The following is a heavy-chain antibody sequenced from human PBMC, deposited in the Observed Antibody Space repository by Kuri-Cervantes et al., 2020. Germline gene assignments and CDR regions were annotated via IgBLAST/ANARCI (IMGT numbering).Heavy chain of an antibody. J-gene: IGHJ3*02. D-gene: IGHD5-24*01. CDR2: ISYDGSNK. CDR1: GFTFSSYA. CDR3: ARVEMATENALDI. Sequence: GESLKISCAASGFTFSSYAMHWVRQAPGKGLEWVAVISYDGSNKYYADSVKGRFTISRDNSKNTLYLQMNSLRAEDTAVYYCARVEMATENALDIWGQGTMVTVSS. V-gene: IGHV3-30-3*01.